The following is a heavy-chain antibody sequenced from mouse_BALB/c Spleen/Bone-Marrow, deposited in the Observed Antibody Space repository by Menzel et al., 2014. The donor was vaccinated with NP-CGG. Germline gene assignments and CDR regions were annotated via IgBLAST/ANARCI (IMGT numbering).Heavy chain of an antibody. Sequence: EVMLVESGGGLVQPKGSLKLSCAASGSTFNTNAMNWVRQAPGKGLEWVARIRSKSNNFATYYADSVKDRFTISRDDSQSMLYLHMNNVKTEDTAMYYCVRGWGNYGYAMDCWGQGTSVTVSS. CDR2: IRSKSNNFAT. V-gene: IGHV10S3*01. J-gene: IGHJ4*01. D-gene: IGHD2-1*01. CDR1: GSTFNTNA. CDR3: VRGWGNYGYAMDC.